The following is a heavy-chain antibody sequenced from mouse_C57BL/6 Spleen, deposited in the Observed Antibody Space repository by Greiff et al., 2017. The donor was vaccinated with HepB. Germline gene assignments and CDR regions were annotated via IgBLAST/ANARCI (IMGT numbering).Heavy chain of an antibody. V-gene: IGHV7-3*01. Sequence: EVKLMESGGGLVQPGGSLSLSCAASGFTFTDYYMSWVRQPPGKALEWLGFIRNKANGYTTEYSASVKGRFTISRDNSQSILYLQMNALRAEDSATYYCARSPSITTVVADFDYWGQGTTLTVSS. D-gene: IGHD1-1*01. CDR2: IRNKANGYTT. J-gene: IGHJ2*01. CDR1: GFTFTDYY. CDR3: ARSPSITTVVADFDY.